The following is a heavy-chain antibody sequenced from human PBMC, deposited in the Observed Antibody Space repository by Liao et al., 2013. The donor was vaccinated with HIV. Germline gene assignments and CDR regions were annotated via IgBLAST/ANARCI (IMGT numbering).Heavy chain of an antibody. CDR1: GGSISSYY. CDR3: ARTNGLRLNWYFDL. V-gene: IGHV4-4*07. CDR2: IYYSGST. Sequence: QVQLQESGPGLVKPSETLSLTCTVSGGSISSYYWSWIRQPAGKGLEWIGRIYYSGSTYYNPSLKSRVTISVDTSKNQFSLKLTSVTAADTAVYYCARTNGLRLNWYFDLWGRGTLVTVSS. D-gene: IGHD2-8*01. J-gene: IGHJ2*01.